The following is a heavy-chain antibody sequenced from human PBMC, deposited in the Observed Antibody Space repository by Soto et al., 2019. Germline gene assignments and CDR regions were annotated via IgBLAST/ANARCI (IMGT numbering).Heavy chain of an antibody. CDR2: IWYDGSNK. V-gene: IGHV3-33*01. CDR3: ATSDYGGNSGHAFDI. D-gene: IGHD4-17*01. Sequence: QVQLVESGGGVVQPGRSLRLSCAASGFTFSSYGMHWVRQAPGKGLEWVAVIWYDGSNKYYADSVKGRFTISRDNSKNTLYLQMHSVRAEDTAVYYCATSDYGGNSGHAFDIWGQGTMVTVSS. J-gene: IGHJ3*02. CDR1: GFTFSSYG.